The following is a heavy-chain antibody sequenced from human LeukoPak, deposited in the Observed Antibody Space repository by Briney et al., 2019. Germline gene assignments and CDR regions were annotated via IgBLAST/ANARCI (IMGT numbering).Heavy chain of an antibody. CDR2: IYYSGST. V-gene: IGHV4-30-4*08. D-gene: IGHD2-21*02. CDR3: AREAECGGDCYSGAFDI. Sequence: PSETLSLTCIVSRGSISSDGYYWSWIRQHPGKGLEWIGYIYYSGSTYYNPSLKSRVTISVDTSKNHFSLNLSSVTAADTAVYYCAREAECGGDCYSGAFDIWGQGTMVTVSS. CDR1: RGSISSDGYY. J-gene: IGHJ3*02.